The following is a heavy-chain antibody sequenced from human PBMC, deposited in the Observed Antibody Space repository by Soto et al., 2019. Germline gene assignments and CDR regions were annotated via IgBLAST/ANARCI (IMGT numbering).Heavy chain of an antibody. CDR2: IYHSGNT. Sequence: QVQMQESGPGLVKPSETLSLTCTVSGGSVSSGFYYWSWIRQPPGKGLEWIGYIYHSGNTNYNPSLKSRVIISVDKSKSQFSLRLSCVTAADTAVYYCATIRTILAPTFDYWGQGMLVTVAA. V-gene: IGHV4-61*01. CDR3: ATIRTILAPTFDY. D-gene: IGHD3-3*01. CDR1: GGSVSSGFYY. J-gene: IGHJ4*02.